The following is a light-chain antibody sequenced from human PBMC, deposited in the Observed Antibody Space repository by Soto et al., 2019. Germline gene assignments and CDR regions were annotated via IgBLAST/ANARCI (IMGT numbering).Light chain of an antibody. V-gene: IGKV3-20*01. Sequence: EIVLTQSPGTVSLSPGERATLSCRASQSVTSSYLAWYQQKPVQAPRLLIYGVSSRATGIPDRFSGSGAGTDFTLTISRLEPEDFAVYYCQQYGDSPLTFGGGTKVEIK. J-gene: IGKJ4*01. CDR3: QQYGDSPLT. CDR1: QSVTSSY. CDR2: GVS.